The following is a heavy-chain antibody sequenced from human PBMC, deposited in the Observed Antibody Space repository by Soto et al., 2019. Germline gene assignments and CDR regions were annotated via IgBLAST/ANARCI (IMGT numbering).Heavy chain of an antibody. Sequence: GGSLRLSCAASGFTFSSYAMHWVRQAPGKGLEWVAVISYDGSNKYYADSVKGRFTISRDNSKNTLYLQMNSLRAEDTAVYYCARPITMIVVVITTGGMDVWGQGTTVTVSS. J-gene: IGHJ6*02. CDR3: ARPITMIVVVITTGGMDV. CDR1: GFTFSSYA. D-gene: IGHD3-22*01. V-gene: IGHV3-30-3*01. CDR2: ISYDGSNK.